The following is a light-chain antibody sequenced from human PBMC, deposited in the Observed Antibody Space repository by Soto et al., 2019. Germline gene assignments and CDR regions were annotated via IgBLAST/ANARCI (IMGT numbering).Light chain of an antibody. V-gene: IGKV3-11*01. Sequence: EIVLTQSPVTLSLSPGERATLSCRASQGINSYLVWYQQRPGQAPRLLIYDASNRATGIPARFSGSGSVTDFTLTINSIEPEDFAVYYCQQHSNWPLTFGGGTKVEIK. CDR1: QGINSY. J-gene: IGKJ4*01. CDR3: QQHSNWPLT. CDR2: DAS.